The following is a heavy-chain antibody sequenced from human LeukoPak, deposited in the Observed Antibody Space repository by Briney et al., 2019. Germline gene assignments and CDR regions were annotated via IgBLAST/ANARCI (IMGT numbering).Heavy chain of an antibody. CDR2: IYYSGST. V-gene: IGHV4-31*03. CDR1: GGSTSSGGYY. J-gene: IGHJ6*02. CDR3: ARLTTLYYYYGMDV. Sequence: SETLSLTCTVSGGSTSSGGYYWSWIRQHPGKGLEWIGYIYYSGSTYYNPSLKSRVTISVDTSKNQFSLKLSSVTAADTAVYYCARLTTLYYYYGMDVWGQGTTVTVSS. D-gene: IGHD1-1*01.